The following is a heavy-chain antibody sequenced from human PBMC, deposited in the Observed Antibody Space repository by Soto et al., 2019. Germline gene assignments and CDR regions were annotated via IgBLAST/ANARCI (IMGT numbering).Heavy chain of an antibody. V-gene: IGHV4-59*08. J-gene: IGHJ4*02. CDR3: ARRYGGTFDY. D-gene: IGHD2-15*01. Sequence: SETLSLTCTVSGGSISSYYWSWIRQPPGKGLEWIGYIYYSGSTNYDPSLKSRVTISVDTSKNQFSLKLSSVTAADTAVYYCARRYGGTFDYWGQGTLVTVSS. CDR2: IYYSGST. CDR1: GGSISSYY.